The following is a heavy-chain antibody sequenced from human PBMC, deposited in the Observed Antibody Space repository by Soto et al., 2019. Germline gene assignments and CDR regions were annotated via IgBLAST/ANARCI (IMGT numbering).Heavy chain of an antibody. J-gene: IGHJ4*02. CDR1: GGSIRDYF. Sequence: QVQLQESGPGLVKPSETLSLTCTVSGGSIRDYFWTWIRQPPGKGLEWIGYIYYSGPTNYNPSLKRRVSISVDTSKNPFSLQLRSVTAADTAVYYCARVGGDDFGDSGGFDYWGQGTLVTVSS. CDR3: ARVGGDDFGDSGGFDY. V-gene: IGHV4-59*01. D-gene: IGHD4-17*01. CDR2: IYYSGPT.